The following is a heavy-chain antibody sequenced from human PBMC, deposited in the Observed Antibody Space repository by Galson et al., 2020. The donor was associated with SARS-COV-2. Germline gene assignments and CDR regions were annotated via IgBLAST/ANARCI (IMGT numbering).Heavy chain of an antibody. CDR2: IKQDGSEK. V-gene: IGHV3-7*03. J-gene: IGHJ4*02. D-gene: IGHD6-19*01. Sequence: GESLKISCAASGFGFDSDWMNWVRQAPGKGLEWVASIKQDGSEKYYVDSVKGRFTISRDNAKNSLYLQMNSLRAEDTAVYYCASWNRGAVAAGFDSWGQGTLVTVSS. CDR1: GFGFDSDW. CDR3: ASWNRGAVAAGFDS.